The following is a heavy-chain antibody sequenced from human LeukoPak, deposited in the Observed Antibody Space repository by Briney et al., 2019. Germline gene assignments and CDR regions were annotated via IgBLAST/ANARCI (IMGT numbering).Heavy chain of an antibody. Sequence: SETLSLTCAVYGGSFSGYYWSWIRQPPGKGLEWIGEINHSGNTNSNPSLKSRVTMSVDTSKNQFSLKLSSLTAADTAMYYCARREPHGDYGGKIRYYYYMDVWGKGTTITISS. CDR1: GGSFSGYY. CDR3: ARREPHGDYGGKIRYYYYMDV. V-gene: IGHV4-34*01. D-gene: IGHD4-23*01. CDR2: INHSGNT. J-gene: IGHJ6*03.